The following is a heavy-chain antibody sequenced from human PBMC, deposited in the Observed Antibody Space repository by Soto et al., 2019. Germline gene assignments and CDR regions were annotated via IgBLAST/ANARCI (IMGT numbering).Heavy chain of an antibody. J-gene: IGHJ4*02. D-gene: IGHD3-10*01. CDR1: GYMFSNYG. CDR2: ISADSGQT. V-gene: IGHV1-18*01. Sequence: QVQLVQSGAEVEKPGASVTVSCKTSGYMFSNYGIGWVRQAPGQGLEWVGWISADSGQTKYAQNFKGRVTMTTDTSTSTAYMELRSLRSDDTAVYYCARYQWSRGMAYYFDFWGQGTLVTVSS. CDR3: ARYQWSRGMAYYFDF.